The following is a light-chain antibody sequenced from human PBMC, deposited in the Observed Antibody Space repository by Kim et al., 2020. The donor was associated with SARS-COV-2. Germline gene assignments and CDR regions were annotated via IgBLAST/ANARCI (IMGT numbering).Light chain of an antibody. V-gene: IGKV1-8*01. Sequence: AIRITQSPSSLSASTGDRVTTTCRASQGISSYLAWYQQKPGKAPKLLIYAASTLQSGVPSRFSGSGSGTDFTLTISCLQSEDFATYYCQQYYSYPPTFGGGTKVDIK. CDR3: QQYYSYPPT. CDR1: QGISSY. CDR2: AAS. J-gene: IGKJ4*01.